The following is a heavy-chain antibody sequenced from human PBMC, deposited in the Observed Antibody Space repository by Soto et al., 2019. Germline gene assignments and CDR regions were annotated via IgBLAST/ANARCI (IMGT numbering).Heavy chain of an antibody. D-gene: IGHD5-18*01. V-gene: IGHV4-39*01. CDR1: GGSISSSSYY. J-gene: IGHJ5*02. Sequence: QLQLQESGPGLVKPSETLSLTCTVSGGSISSSSYYWGWIRQPPGKGLEWIGSIYYSGSTYYNPSLKSRVTISVDTSKNQFSLKLSSVTAADTAVYYCAKGKGYSYGENWFDPWGQGTLVTVSS. CDR3: AKGKGYSYGENWFDP. CDR2: IYYSGST.